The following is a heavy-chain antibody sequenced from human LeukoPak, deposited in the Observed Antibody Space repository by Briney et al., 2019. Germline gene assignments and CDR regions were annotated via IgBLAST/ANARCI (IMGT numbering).Heavy chain of an antibody. CDR2: ISGSGGST. CDR3: AKDGQVDWGYLNY. CDR1: GFTFSSYA. V-gene: IGHV3-23*01. D-gene: IGHD3/OR15-3a*01. J-gene: IGHJ4*02. Sequence: GGSLRLSCAASGFTFSSYAMSWVRQAPGKGLEGVSAISGSGGSTYYADSVKGRFTISRDNSKNTLYLQMNSLRAEDTAVYYCAKDGQVDWGYLNYWGQGTLVTVSS.